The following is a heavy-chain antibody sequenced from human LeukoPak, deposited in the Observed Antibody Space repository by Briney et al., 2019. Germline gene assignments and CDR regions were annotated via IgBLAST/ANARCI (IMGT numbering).Heavy chain of an antibody. CDR2: IYYNGST. CDR1: GGSISSGDYY. J-gene: IGHJ4*02. D-gene: IGHD2-2*01. V-gene: IGHV4-30-4*01. Sequence: PSQTLSLTCTVSGGSISSGDYYWSWIRQPPGKGLEWIGYIYYNGSTYYNPSLKSRVTISVDTSKNQFSLKLSSVTAADTAVYYCATNSDIVVVPAATPALGYWGQGTLVTVSS. CDR3: ATNSDIVVVPAATPALGY.